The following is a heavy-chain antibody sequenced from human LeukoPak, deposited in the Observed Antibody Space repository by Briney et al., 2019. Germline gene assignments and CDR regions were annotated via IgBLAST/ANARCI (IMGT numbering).Heavy chain of an antibody. Sequence: GGSLRLSCSASGFTFSSYAMHWVRQAPGKGLEYVSAISSNGGSTYYADSVKGRFTISRDNSKNTLYLQMSSLRAEDTAVYYCVKGQTPEVYSGTHYFDYWGQGTLVTVSS. CDR1: GFTFSSYA. CDR3: VKGQTPEVYSGTHYFDY. D-gene: IGHD1-26*01. CDR2: ISSNGGST. J-gene: IGHJ4*02. V-gene: IGHV3-64D*06.